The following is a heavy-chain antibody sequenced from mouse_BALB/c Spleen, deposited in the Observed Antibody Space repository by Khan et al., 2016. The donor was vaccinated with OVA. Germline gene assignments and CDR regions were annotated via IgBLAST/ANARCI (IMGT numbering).Heavy chain of an antibody. V-gene: IGHV2-6-7*01. D-gene: IGHD1-2*01. CDR1: GFSLTDYG. CDR3: ARELRLGGFAY. Sequence: QVQLKQSGPGLVAPSQSLSITCTVSGFSLTDYGVNWVRQPPGKSLEWLGMIWGDGSTDYNSALKSRLHINKDNSKSQVFLKMISLQTDDTARYYCARELRLGGFAYWGQGTLVTVSA. CDR2: IWGDGST. J-gene: IGHJ3*01.